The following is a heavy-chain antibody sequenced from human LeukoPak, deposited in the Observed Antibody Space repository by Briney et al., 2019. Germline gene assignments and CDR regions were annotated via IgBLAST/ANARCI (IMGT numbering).Heavy chain of an antibody. J-gene: IGHJ4*02. CDR3: ARYTWNDGFDY. CDR2: TNAGNGNT. Sequence: ASVKVSCKASGYTFTSYAMHWVRQAPGQRLEWMGWTNAGNGNTKYSQKFQGRVTITRDTSASTAYMELSSLRSEDTAVYYCARYTWNDGFDYWGQGTLVTVSS. V-gene: IGHV1-3*01. CDR1: GYTFTSYA. D-gene: IGHD1-20*01.